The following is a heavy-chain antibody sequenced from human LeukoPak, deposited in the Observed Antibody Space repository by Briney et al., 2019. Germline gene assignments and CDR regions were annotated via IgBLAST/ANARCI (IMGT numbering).Heavy chain of an antibody. CDR2: ITARADST. Sequence: PGGSLRLSCAASVFTFSNYAMSWVRQAPGKGLEWVSGITARADSTYYADSVKGRVTISRDNSKNTLFLQLNSLRAEDAAVYYCAKTYMWSIDAFHIWGQGTMVTVSS. CDR3: AKTYMWSIDAFHI. CDR1: VFTFSNYA. D-gene: IGHD2-8*02. J-gene: IGHJ3*02. V-gene: IGHV3-23*01.